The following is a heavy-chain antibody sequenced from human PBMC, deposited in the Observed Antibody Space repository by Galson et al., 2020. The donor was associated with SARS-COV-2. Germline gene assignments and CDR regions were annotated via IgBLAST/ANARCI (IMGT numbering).Heavy chain of an antibody. D-gene: IGHD3-16*02. CDR1: GGSISSYY. CDR3: ARGRYVCGSYRYTGGFTEGNWFDP. CDR2: IYYSGST. J-gene: IGHJ5*02. Sequence: ASETLSLTCTVSGGSISSYYWSWIRQPPGKGLEWIGYIYYSGSTNYNPSLKSRVTISVDTSKNQFSLKLSSVTAADTAVYYCARGRYVCGSYRYTGGFTEGNWFDPWGQGTLVTVSS. V-gene: IGHV4-59*01.